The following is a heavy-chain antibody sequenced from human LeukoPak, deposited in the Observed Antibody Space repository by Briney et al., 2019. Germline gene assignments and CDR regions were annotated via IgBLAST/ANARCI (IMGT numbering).Heavy chain of an antibody. D-gene: IGHD6-19*01. CDR2: ISSSSSYI. CDR3: ARWSAVAGTFDY. J-gene: IGHJ4*02. CDR1: GFTFSSYS. Sequence: PGGSLRLSCAASGFTFSSYSMNWVRQAPGKGLEWVSSISSSSSYIYYADSVKGRFTISRDNAKNSLYLQMNSLRAEDTAVYYCARWSAVAGTFDYWGQGTLVTVSS. V-gene: IGHV3-21*04.